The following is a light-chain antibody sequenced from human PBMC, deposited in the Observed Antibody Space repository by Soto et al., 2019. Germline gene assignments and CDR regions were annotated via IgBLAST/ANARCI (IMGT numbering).Light chain of an antibody. CDR3: QQSYSTPPGT. CDR2: ATS. CDR1: QSISTY. V-gene: IGKV1-39*01. J-gene: IGKJ1*01. Sequence: EIQMTQSPSSLSASVGDRVTITCRASQSISTYLIWYQQKPGKAPKLLIYATSSLQSGVPSRFSGSGSGTDFTLTISSLQPEDFATYYCQQSYSTPPGTFGQGTKVEIK.